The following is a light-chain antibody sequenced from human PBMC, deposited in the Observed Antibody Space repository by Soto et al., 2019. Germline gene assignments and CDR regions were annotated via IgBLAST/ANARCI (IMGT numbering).Light chain of an antibody. CDR2: DAS. CDR3: QQYANWPPFT. CDR1: QRISKK. Sequence: EIVMTQYPATLSVSPGERATLSCRAGQRISKKLAWYQQKPGQAPRLLIYDASTRATGIPARFSGGGSGTEFTLIISSLQSEDFAIYYCQQYANWPPFTFGPGTKVDIK. V-gene: IGKV3-15*01. J-gene: IGKJ3*01.